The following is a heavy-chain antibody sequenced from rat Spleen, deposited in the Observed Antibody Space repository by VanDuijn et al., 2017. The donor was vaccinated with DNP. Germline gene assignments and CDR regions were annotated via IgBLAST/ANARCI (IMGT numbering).Heavy chain of an antibody. CDR2: INNEDNT. Sequence: VQLQESGPGLVKPSQSLSLTCYVTFYSITSSYRWNWIRKFPGNKLEWMGYINNEDNTNYNPSLKSQISITRDTAKNQLFVQMKSVTTDDTATYYCAISYYDGTYYFDYWGQGVMVTVSS. J-gene: IGHJ2*01. CDR1: FYSITSSYR. CDR3: AISYYDGTYYFDY. D-gene: IGHD1-12*02. V-gene: IGHV3-3*01.